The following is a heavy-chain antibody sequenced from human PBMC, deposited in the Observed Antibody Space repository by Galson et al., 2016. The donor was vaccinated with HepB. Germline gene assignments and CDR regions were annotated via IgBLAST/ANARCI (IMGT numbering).Heavy chain of an antibody. V-gene: IGHV6-1*01. D-gene: IGHD6-19*01. CDR1: GDSVSSNSAV. CDR3: TRGFEYSSGWYYFDH. Sequence: CAISGDSVSSNSAVWNWIRQSPSRGLEWLGRTFYKSKWYNDYAVSVKSRITVNADTSKNQFSLHLNSVTPDDTAVCYCTRGFEYSSGWYYFDHWGQGTLVTVSS. CDR2: TFYKSKWYN. J-gene: IGHJ4*02.